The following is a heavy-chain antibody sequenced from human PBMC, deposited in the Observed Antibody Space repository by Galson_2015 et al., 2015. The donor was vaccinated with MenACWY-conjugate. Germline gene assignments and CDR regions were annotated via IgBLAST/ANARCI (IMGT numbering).Heavy chain of an antibody. J-gene: IGHJ5*02. V-gene: IGHV3-48*02. Sequence: SLRLSCAASGFTFSSYRMNWVRQAPGKGLEWVSYSSSSSTIYYADSVKGRFTISRDNAKNSLYLQMNSLRDEDTAVYYCARDPTAMATNWFDPWGQGTLVTVSS. D-gene: IGHD5-18*01. CDR2: SSSSSTI. CDR3: ARDPTAMATNWFDP. CDR1: GFTFSSYR.